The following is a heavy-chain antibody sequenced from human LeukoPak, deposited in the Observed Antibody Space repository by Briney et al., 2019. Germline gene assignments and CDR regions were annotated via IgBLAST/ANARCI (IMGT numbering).Heavy chain of an antibody. Sequence: PGGSLRLSCAASGFTFSSYGMHWVRQAPGKGLEWVAFIRFDGSNKYYADSVKGRFTISRDNSKNTLYLQMNSLRAEDTAVYYCARDYYYGSDAFDIWGQGTMVTVSS. J-gene: IGHJ3*02. D-gene: IGHD3-10*01. CDR1: GFTFSSYG. CDR3: ARDYYYGSDAFDI. CDR2: IRFDGSNK. V-gene: IGHV3-30*02.